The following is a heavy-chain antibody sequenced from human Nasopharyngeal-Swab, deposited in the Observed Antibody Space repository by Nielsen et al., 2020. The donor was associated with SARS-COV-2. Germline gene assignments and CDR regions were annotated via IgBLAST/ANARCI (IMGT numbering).Heavy chain of an antibody. CDR2: IYYSGST. V-gene: IGHV4-30-4*01. CDR3: ARARQGITIFGVLYYYYMDV. D-gene: IGHD3-3*01. J-gene: IGHJ6*03. Sequence: SETLSLTCTVSGGSISSGDYYWSWIRQPPGKGLEWIGYIYYSGSTYYNPSLKSRVTISVDTSKNQFSLKLSSVTAADTAVYYCARARQGITIFGVLYYYYMDVWGKGTTVTVS. CDR1: GGSISSGDYY.